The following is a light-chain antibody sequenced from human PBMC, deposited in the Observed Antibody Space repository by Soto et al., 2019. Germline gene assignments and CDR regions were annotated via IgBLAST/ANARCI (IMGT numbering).Light chain of an antibody. CDR1: QSVSRTY. V-gene: IGKV3-20*01. CDR3: QQYGRSGT. J-gene: IGKJ1*01. Sequence: EIVLTQSPGTLSLSPGERATLSCRASQSVSRTYLAWYQQKPVQAPRLLIHATSSRATGIPDRFSGSGSGTDFTLTISRLEPEDFAVYYCQQYGRSGTFGQGTKVDI. CDR2: ATS.